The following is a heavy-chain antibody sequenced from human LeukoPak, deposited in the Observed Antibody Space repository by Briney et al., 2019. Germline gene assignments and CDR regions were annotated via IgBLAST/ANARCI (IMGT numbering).Heavy chain of an antibody. Sequence: SVKVSCKASGGTFSSYAISWVRQAPGQGLEWMGRIIPIFGTANYAQKFQGRVTITTDGSTSTAYMELSSLRSEDTAVYYCARAVRDDFWSGYYYFDYWGQGTLVTVSS. CDR2: IIPIFGTA. CDR3: ARAVRDDFWSGYYYFDY. D-gene: IGHD3-3*01. V-gene: IGHV1-69*05. J-gene: IGHJ4*02. CDR1: GGTFSSYA.